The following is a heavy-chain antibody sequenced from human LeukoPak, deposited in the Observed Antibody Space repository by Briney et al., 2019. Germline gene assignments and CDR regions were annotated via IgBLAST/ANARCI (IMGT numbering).Heavy chain of an antibody. Sequence: SVKVSCKASGGTFSSHAVNWVRQAPGEGLEWMGGIIPVLGTENYAQKFQGRLTITTDESTTTAYMELSSLRSEDTAVYYCARVLRYSSSSGLPYDYYYYLDVWGKGTTVTVSS. D-gene: IGHD6-6*01. CDR1: GGTFSSHA. V-gene: IGHV1-69*05. CDR3: ARVLRYSSSSGLPYDYYYYLDV. CDR2: IIPVLGTE. J-gene: IGHJ6*03.